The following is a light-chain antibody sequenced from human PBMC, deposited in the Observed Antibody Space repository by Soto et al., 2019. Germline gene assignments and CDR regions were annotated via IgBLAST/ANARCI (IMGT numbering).Light chain of an antibody. CDR2: GAS. J-gene: IGKJ4*01. V-gene: IGKV3-20*01. Sequence: EIVLTQSPGILSLSPGERATLSCRASQSVSNDFLAWYQQKPGQAPRLLIYGASTRATDVPGRFSGSGSGTDFTLTISRLEPEDFAVYYCQQYGSSRTFGGGTKVDIK. CDR1: QSVSNDF. CDR3: QQYGSSRT.